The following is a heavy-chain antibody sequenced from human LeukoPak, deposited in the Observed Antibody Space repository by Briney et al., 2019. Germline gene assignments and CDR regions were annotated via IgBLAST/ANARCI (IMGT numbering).Heavy chain of an antibody. D-gene: IGHD3-10*01. V-gene: IGHV4-34*01. CDR3: ARGGDYYGSGIPFDF. Sequence: SETLSLTCAVYGGSFSGYYWSWIRRPPGKGLEWIGEINHSGSTNYNPSLKSRVTISVDTSKNQFSLKLSSVTAADTAVYYCARGGDYYGSGIPFDFWGQGTLVTVSS. J-gene: IGHJ4*02. CDR1: GGSFSGYY. CDR2: INHSGST.